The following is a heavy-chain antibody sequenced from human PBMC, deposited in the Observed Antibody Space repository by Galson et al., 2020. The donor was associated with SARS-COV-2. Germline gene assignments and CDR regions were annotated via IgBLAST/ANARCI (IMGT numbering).Heavy chain of an antibody. CDR1: GFTFDDYT. CDR3: AKDKNYGSGTYMDY. J-gene: IGHJ4*02. D-gene: IGHD3-10*01. CDR2: ISWDGGST. V-gene: IGHV3-43*01. Sequence: GESLKISCAASGFTFDDYTMHWVRQAPGKGLEWVSLISWDGGSTYYADSVKGRFTISRDNSKNSLYLQMNSLRTEDTALYYCAKDKNYGSGTYMDYWGQGTLVTVSS.